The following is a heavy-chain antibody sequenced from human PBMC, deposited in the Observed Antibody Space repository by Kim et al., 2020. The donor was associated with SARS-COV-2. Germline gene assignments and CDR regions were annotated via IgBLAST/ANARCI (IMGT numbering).Heavy chain of an antibody. D-gene: IGHD3-10*01. CDR1: GGSFSGHY. CDR3: TRSAGPLYSYGLDV. V-gene: IGHV4-34*01. J-gene: IGHJ6*02. Sequence: SETLSLTCAVHGGSFSGHYYSWVRQTPGKGLEWIGQTNHAGATIYNPSLQSRVIISVDSSKSQFSLKLSSVTAADTGLYYCTRSAGPLYSYGLDVWGQG. CDR2: TNHAGAT.